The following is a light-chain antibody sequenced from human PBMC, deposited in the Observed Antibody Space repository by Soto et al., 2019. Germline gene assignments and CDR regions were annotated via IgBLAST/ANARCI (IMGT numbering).Light chain of an antibody. J-gene: IGKJ1*01. CDR2: GAS. V-gene: IGKV3-15*01. CDR3: QQGNNWPWT. CDR1: QSVSSH. Sequence: EIVMTQSPATLSVSPGESATLSCRASQSVSSHLVWYQQKPGQAPRPLIYGASTRATGVPARFSGSGSGTEFTLTISRLQSGDFAVYYWQQGNNWPWTFGQGTKVEIK.